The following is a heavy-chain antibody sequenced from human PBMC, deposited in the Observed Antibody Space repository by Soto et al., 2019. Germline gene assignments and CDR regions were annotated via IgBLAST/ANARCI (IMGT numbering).Heavy chain of an antibody. D-gene: IGHD2-2*01. V-gene: IGHV4-39*07. CDR2: MSYSGST. Sequence: SDTLSLTCTGSGGTISSSNYYWGWIRQPPGKMLEWIGSMSYSGSTYYNPSLKRRVTISGDTSKSQFSLKLSSVTAADTAVYYCARDHAAAHYYYGMDVWGQGNTVT. J-gene: IGHJ6*02. CDR1: GGTISSSNYY. CDR3: ARDHAAAHYYYGMDV.